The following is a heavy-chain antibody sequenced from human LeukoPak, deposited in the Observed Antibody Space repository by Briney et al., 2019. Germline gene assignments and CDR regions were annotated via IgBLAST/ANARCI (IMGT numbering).Heavy chain of an antibody. Sequence: GGSLRLSCAASGFTFSSYGMHWVRQAPGKGLEWVAVISYDGSNKYYADSVKGRFTISRDNSKNTLYLQMNSLRAEDTAVYYCASGDGLGGREESGYFQHWGQGTLVTVSS. CDR3: ASGDGLGGREESGYFQH. J-gene: IGHJ1*01. V-gene: IGHV3-30*03. CDR2: ISYDGSNK. CDR1: GFTFSSYG. D-gene: IGHD4-17*01.